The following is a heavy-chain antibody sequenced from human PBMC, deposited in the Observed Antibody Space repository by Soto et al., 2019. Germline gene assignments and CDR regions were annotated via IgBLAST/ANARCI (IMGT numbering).Heavy chain of an antibody. CDR2: ISSSSSYI. J-gene: IGHJ4*02. CDR3: ARGHYGSGSYYKNPLIDY. Sequence: GGSLRLSCAASGFTFSSYSMNWVRQAPGKGLEWVSSISSSSSYIYYADSVKGRFTISRDNAKNSLYLQMNSLRAEDTAVYYCARGHYGSGSYYKNPLIDYWGQGTLVTVSS. CDR1: GFTFSSYS. V-gene: IGHV3-21*01. D-gene: IGHD3-10*01.